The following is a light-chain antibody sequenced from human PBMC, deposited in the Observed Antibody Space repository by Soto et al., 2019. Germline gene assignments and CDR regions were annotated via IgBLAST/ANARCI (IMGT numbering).Light chain of an antibody. Sequence: IRMTQSPSSLSASTGDRVTLTCRASQGISSYLAWYQQKPGKAPKLLIYAASTVQSGVPSSFSGSGSGTDFTLTISCLQSDDFATYYCQQYNSYSRAFGQGTKVDIK. CDR1: QGISSY. J-gene: IGKJ1*01. CDR3: QQYNSYSRA. CDR2: AAS. V-gene: IGKV1-8*01.